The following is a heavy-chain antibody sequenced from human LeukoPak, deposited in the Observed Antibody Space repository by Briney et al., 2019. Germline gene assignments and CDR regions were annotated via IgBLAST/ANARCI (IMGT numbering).Heavy chain of an antibody. V-gene: IGHV3-21*04. Sequence: GGSLRLSCAASGFTFSSYSMNWVRQAPGKGLEWVSSISSSSSYIYYADSVKGRFTISRDNAKNSLYLQMNSLRAEDTAVYYCAKLYSKCSSTSCPPDYYYYMDVWGKGTTVTVSS. J-gene: IGHJ6*03. CDR3: AKLYSKCSSTSCPPDYYYYMDV. D-gene: IGHD2-2*01. CDR1: GFTFSSYS. CDR2: ISSSSSYI.